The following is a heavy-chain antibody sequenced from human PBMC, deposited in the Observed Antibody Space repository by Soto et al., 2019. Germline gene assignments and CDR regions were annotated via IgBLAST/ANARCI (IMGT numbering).Heavy chain of an antibody. J-gene: IGHJ3*02. CDR2: IYYSERT. CDR3: ASIFTSTMIVVADAFDI. CDR1: GGSICGSSYY. V-gene: IGHV4-39*01. Sequence: PSETLSLTCTVSGGSICGSSYYWGWIRQPPGKGLEWIGSIYYSERTYYNPSHKSRVTISVDTSKNQFSLKLSSVTAADTAVYYCASIFTSTMIVVADAFDIWGQGTMVTVSS. D-gene: IGHD3-22*01.